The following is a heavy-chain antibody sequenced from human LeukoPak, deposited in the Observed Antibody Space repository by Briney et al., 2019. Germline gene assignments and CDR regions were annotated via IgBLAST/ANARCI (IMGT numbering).Heavy chain of an antibody. CDR1: GFIFSNDA. V-gene: IGHV3-30*02. D-gene: IGHD6-19*01. Sequence: GGSLRLSCAASGFIFSNDAMHWVRQAPGKGLEWVAFIWFDGSNKYYADSVKGRFTISRDNSKNTLYLQMNSLRAEDTAVYYCAKDTGSGWYLSMVFDYWGQGTLVTVSS. CDR2: IWFDGSNK. CDR3: AKDTGSGWYLSMVFDY. J-gene: IGHJ4*02.